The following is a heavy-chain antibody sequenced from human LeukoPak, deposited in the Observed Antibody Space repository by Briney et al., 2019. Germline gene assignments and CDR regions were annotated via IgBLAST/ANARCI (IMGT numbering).Heavy chain of an antibody. CDR3: ARDGGSSGWYQGDY. V-gene: IGHV3-30*04. Sequence: GGSLRLSCAASGFTFSSYVMHWVRQAPGKGLEWVAIISYDGSNEYYADSVKGRFTISRDNSKNTLYLQMNSLRAEDTAVYYCARDGGSSGWYQGDYWGQGTLVTVSS. CDR2: ISYDGSNE. D-gene: IGHD6-19*01. CDR1: GFTFSSYV. J-gene: IGHJ4*02.